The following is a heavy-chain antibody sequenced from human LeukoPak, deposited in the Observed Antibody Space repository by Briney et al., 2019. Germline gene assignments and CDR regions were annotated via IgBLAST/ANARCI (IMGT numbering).Heavy chain of an antibody. CDR3: ARGRIQYSDY. V-gene: IGHV5-51*01. Sequence: GESLKISCKGSGYSFINYRIGWVRQMPGKGLEWVGIIYPGDSDTRYSPSFQGQVTISADKSISTAYLRWSSLKASDTAMYYCARGRIQYSDYWGQGTLVTVSS. CDR1: GYSFINYR. D-gene: IGHD4-11*01. CDR2: IYPGDSDT. J-gene: IGHJ4*02.